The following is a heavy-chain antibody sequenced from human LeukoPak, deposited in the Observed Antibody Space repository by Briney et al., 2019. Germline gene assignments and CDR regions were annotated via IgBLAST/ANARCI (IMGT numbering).Heavy chain of an antibody. Sequence: ASVTVSCKASGYTFTGYYIHWVRQAPGQGLEWMGWINPNSGGTNFAQNFQGRVTMTRDTSISTAYMEVTRLRPDDTAVYYCARDGDSYGYYYYGMDVWGQGTTVTVSS. CDR1: GYTFTGYY. CDR2: INPNSGGT. D-gene: IGHD5-18*01. J-gene: IGHJ6*02. CDR3: ARDGDSYGYYYYGMDV. V-gene: IGHV1-2*02.